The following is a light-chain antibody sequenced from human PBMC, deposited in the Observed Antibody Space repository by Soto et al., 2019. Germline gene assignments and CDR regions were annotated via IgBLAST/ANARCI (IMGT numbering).Light chain of an antibody. CDR1: SSDVGGYNY. J-gene: IGLJ2*01. V-gene: IGLV2-14*01. Sequence: QSALTQPASVSGSPGQSITISCTGTSSDVGGYNYVSWYQQHPGKAPKLMIYDVNNRPSGVSNRFSGSKSGNTASLTISGLQAEDEADYNCSSYTASNTGLFGGGTKLTVL. CDR2: DVN. CDR3: SSYTASNTGL.